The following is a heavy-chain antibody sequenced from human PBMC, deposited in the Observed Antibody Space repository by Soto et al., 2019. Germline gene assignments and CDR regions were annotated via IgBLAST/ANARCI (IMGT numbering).Heavy chain of an antibody. D-gene: IGHD3-3*01. CDR3: ARLHYDFWSGYSPNWFDP. J-gene: IGHJ5*02. CDR2: ISSSSSTI. Sequence: EVQLVESGGGLVQPGGSLRLSCAASGFTFSSYSMNWVRQAPGKGLEWVSYISSSSSTIYYADSVKGRFTISRDNAKNSLYLQMNSLRAEDTAVYYCARLHYDFWSGYSPNWFDPWGQGTLVTVSS. CDR1: GFTFSSYS. V-gene: IGHV3-48*01.